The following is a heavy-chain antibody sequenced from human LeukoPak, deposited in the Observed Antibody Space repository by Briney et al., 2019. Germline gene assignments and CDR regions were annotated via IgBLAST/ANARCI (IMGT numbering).Heavy chain of an antibody. J-gene: IGHJ5*02. V-gene: IGHV4-59*08. CDR3: ARRATYYYDSSGYLRQGNWFDP. CDR1: GGSICSYY. CDR2: IYYSGST. Sequence: SETLSLTCTVSGGSICSYYWSWIRQPPGKGLEWVGYIYYSGSTNYNPSLKSRVTISVDTSKNQFSLKLSSVTAADTAVYYCARRATYYYDSSGYLRQGNWFDPWGQGTLVTVSS. D-gene: IGHD3-22*01.